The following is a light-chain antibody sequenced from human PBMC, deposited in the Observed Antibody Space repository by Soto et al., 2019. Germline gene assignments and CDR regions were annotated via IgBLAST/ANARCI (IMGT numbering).Light chain of an antibody. V-gene: IGLV2-18*02. Sequence: QPALTQPASVSGSPGQSITISCTGTSSDIGSYNRVSWYQQPPGTAPKLIIYEVNNRPSGVPDRFSGSKSGNTASLTISGLQAEDEADYYCNSFTTSSTYVFGTGTKVTV. J-gene: IGLJ1*01. CDR3: NSFTTSSTYV. CDR2: EVN. CDR1: SSDIGSYNR.